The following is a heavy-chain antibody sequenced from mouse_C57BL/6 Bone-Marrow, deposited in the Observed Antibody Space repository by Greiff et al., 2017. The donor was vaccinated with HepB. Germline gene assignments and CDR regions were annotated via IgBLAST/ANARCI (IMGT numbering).Heavy chain of an antibody. CDR2: IYPRSGNT. CDR1: GYTFTSYG. D-gene: IGHD1-1*02. Sequence: VKLVESGAELARPGASVKLSCMASGYTFTSYGISWVKQRTGQGLEWIGEIYPRSGNTYYNEKFTGKATLTADKSSSTAYMELRSLTSEDSAVYFCARSRRHGGSSFAYWGQGTLVTVSA. CDR3: ARSRRHGGSSFAY. V-gene: IGHV1-81*01. J-gene: IGHJ3*01.